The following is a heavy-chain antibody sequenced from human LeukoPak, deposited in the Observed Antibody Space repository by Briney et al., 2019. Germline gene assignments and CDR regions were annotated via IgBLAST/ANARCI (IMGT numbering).Heavy chain of an antibody. Sequence: ASVKVSCKASGGTFSSYAISWVRQAPGQGLEWMGGIIPIFGTANYAQKFQGRVTITADKSTSAAYMELSSLRSEDTAVYYCARADASMVRGVIIGAFDIWGQGTMVTVSS. J-gene: IGHJ3*02. D-gene: IGHD3-10*01. CDR2: IIPIFGTA. V-gene: IGHV1-69*06. CDR1: GGTFSSYA. CDR3: ARADASMVRGVIIGAFDI.